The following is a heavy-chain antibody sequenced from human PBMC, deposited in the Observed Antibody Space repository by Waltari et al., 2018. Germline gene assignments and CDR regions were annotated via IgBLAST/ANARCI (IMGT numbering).Heavy chain of an antibody. CDR2: ISDAGGII. CDR3: ARGSGVDS. V-gene: IGHV3-23*01. CDR1: GFTFSTYV. J-gene: IGHJ4*02. Sequence: EVQLLESGGGLVQPGGSLRLSCAASGFTFSTYVMNWVRQAPGKGLEWVSSISDAGGIINYADSVKGRFIISRDNSKNTLYLQMNSLRADDTAVNYCARGSGVDSWGQGTLVTISS. D-gene: IGHD7-27*01.